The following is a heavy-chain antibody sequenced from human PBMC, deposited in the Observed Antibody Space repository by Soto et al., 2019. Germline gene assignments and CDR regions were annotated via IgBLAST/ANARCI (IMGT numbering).Heavy chain of an antibody. CDR3: SRGTSIPASGDY. Sequence: VQLVQSGAEVKKPGASVKVSCKASGYTFTNYGINWVRQAPGQGLEWLGWVSAYNGERRYAQRVQARVIMTTDTSTTTAYMELRSLRSDDTAVYYCSRGTSIPASGDYWGQGNLVTVSS. J-gene: IGHJ4*01. D-gene: IGHD6-6*01. CDR1: GYTFTNYG. CDR2: VSAYNGER. V-gene: IGHV1-18*01.